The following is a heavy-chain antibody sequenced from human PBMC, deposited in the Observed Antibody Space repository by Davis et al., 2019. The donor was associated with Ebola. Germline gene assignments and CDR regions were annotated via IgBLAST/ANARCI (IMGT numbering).Heavy chain of an antibody. D-gene: IGHD1-26*01. CDR2: FDPEDGET. CDR1: GYTLTELS. CDR3: ATSYMVGAPLWDAFDI. Sequence: ASVKVSCKVSGYTLTELSMHWVRQAPGKGLEWMGGFDPEDGETIYAQKFQGRATMTEDTSTDTAYMELSSLRSEDTAVYYCATSYMVGAPLWDAFDIWGQGTMVTVSS. V-gene: IGHV1-24*01. J-gene: IGHJ3*02.